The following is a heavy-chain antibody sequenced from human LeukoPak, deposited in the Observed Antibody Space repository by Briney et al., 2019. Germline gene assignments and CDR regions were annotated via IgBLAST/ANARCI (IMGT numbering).Heavy chain of an antibody. J-gene: IGHJ4*02. CDR3: ARQHPSGIAVADY. D-gene: IGHD6-19*01. Sequence: PGGSLRLSRAASGFTFSSYAMHWVRQAPGKGLEWVAVISYDGSNKYYADSVKGRFTISRDNSKNTLYLQMNSMRAEDTAVYYCARQHPSGIAVADYWGQGTLVTVSS. V-gene: IGHV3-30-3*01. CDR1: GFTFSSYA. CDR2: ISYDGSNK.